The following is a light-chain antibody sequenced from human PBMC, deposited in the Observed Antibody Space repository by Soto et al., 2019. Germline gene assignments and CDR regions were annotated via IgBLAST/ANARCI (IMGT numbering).Light chain of an antibody. J-gene: IGKJ4*02. Sequence: IHMTQSPSTLSASVGDRVTITCRASQSIRTYLAWYQQKPGKAPRLLIYKASSFDSGVPPRFSGSGSGTDFTLTISSLQPDDSASYYCQQYNSYPCTFGVGTKVDIK. CDR3: QQYNSYPCT. V-gene: IGKV1-5*03. CDR2: KAS. CDR1: QSIRTY.